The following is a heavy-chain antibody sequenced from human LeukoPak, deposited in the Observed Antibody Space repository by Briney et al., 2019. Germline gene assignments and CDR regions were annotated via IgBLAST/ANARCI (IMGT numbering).Heavy chain of an antibody. CDR1: GFTFSSYR. D-gene: IGHD3-3*01. CDR2: MRYDGSNK. Sequence: GGSLRLTCAASGFTFSSYRMSWVSQAPGKGLERVTFMRYDGSNKYYADSVKGRFTISRDNSKNTLYLQMNSLRAEDTAVYYCAKNPHHDFWSGYSNYFDYWGQGTLVTVSS. V-gene: IGHV3-30*02. J-gene: IGHJ4*02. CDR3: AKNPHHDFWSGYSNYFDY.